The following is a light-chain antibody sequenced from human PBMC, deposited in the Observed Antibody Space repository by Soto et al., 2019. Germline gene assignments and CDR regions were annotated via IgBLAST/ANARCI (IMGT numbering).Light chain of an antibody. CDR3: QQYGSSPYT. CDR1: QSVSSSY. J-gene: IGKJ2*01. V-gene: IGKV3-20*01. Sequence: EIVLTQSPGTLSLSPGERATLSCRASQSVSSSYLAWYQQKPGQAPRLLIYGASSRATGIPDRFSGSGSGTDFTITIIRLEPEDFEVYYCQQYGSSPYTFGQVTKLEIK. CDR2: GAS.